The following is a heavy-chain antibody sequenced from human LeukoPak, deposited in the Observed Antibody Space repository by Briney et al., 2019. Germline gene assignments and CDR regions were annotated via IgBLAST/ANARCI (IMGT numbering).Heavy chain of an antibody. CDR2: IKEDGSEK. CDR3: ARGSSPDSSGYYY. CDR1: GFTFSMYW. V-gene: IGHV3-7*01. J-gene: IGHJ4*02. D-gene: IGHD3-22*01. Sequence: PGGSLRLSCAASGFTFSMYWMSWVRQAPGKGPEWVANIKEDGSEKHYVDSVKGRFTISRDNAKNSLYLQMSSLRAEDTAVYYCARGSSPDSSGYYYWGQGTLVIVSS.